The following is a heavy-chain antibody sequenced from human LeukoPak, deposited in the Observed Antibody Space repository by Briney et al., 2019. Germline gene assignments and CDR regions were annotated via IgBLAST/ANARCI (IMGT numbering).Heavy chain of an antibody. CDR2: VGYDGSNK. J-gene: IGHJ4*02. Sequence: GGSLRLACAAAGFTFGSDGIRWVRQAPGKGLEWVAFVGYDGSNKYYAECGKGRFTIYRDNSENTLYLQMNSLRGEDTAVYYCAKDLGIVVTIVHYWGQGTLVTVSS. CDR1: GFTFGSDG. V-gene: IGHV3-30*02. D-gene: IGHD5-12*01. CDR3: AKDLGIVVTIVHY.